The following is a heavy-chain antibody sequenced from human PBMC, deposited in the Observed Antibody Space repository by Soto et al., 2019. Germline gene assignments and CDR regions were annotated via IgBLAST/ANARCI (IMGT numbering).Heavy chain of an antibody. J-gene: IGHJ6*02. D-gene: IGHD2-15*01. CDR3: ARARPGMVMVGGATPGYYGMDV. CDR1: GFIFSGYY. Sequence: GGSLRLSCAAPGFIFSGYYMTWIRQAPGKGPEWVSYISGSGSHLYYADSVKGRFTISRDNAKNSLYLQVISLRVEDTAVYFCARARPGMVMVGGATPGYYGMDVWGQGTTVTVSS. CDR2: ISGSGSHL. V-gene: IGHV3-11*01.